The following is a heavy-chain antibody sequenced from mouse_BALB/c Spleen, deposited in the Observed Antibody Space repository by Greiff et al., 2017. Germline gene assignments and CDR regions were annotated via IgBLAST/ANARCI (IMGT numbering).Heavy chain of an antibody. Sequence: VQVVESGPGLVAPSQSLSITCTVSGFSLTGYGVNWVRQPPGKGLEWLGMIWGDGSTDYNSALKSRLSISKDNSKSQVFLKMNSLQTDDTARYYCARELRLQDYAMDYWGQGTSVTVSS. CDR1: GFSLTGYG. D-gene: IGHD1-2*01. CDR2: IWGDGST. J-gene: IGHJ4*01. CDR3: ARELRLQDYAMDY. V-gene: IGHV2-6-7*01.